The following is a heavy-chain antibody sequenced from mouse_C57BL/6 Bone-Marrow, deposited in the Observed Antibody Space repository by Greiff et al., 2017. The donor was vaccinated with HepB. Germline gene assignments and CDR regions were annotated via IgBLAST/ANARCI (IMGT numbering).Heavy chain of an antibody. CDR3: ARSDYDYQYYAMDY. V-gene: IGHV1-81*01. Sequence: QVQLQQSGAELARPGASVKLSCKASGYTFTSYGISWVKQRTGQGLEWIGEIYPRSGNTYYNEKFKGKATLTADKSSSTAYMELRSLTSEDSAVYLCARSDYDYQYYAMDYWGQGTSVTVSS. J-gene: IGHJ4*01. CDR1: GYTFTSYG. D-gene: IGHD2-4*01. CDR2: IYPRSGNT.